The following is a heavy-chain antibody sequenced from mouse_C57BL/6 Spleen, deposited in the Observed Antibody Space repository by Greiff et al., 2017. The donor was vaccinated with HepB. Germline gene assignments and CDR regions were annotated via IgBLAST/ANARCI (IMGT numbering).Heavy chain of an antibody. CDR1: GYTFTSYW. CDR3: VYGYDVYFDY. Sequence: VQLQQSGAELVKPGASVKLSCKASGYTFTSYWMHWVKQRPGQGLEWIGMIHPNSGSTNYNEKFKSKATLTVDKSSSTAYMQLSSLTSEDSAVYYCVYGYDVYFDYWGQGTTLTVSS. D-gene: IGHD2-2*01. CDR2: IHPNSGST. V-gene: IGHV1-64*01. J-gene: IGHJ2*01.